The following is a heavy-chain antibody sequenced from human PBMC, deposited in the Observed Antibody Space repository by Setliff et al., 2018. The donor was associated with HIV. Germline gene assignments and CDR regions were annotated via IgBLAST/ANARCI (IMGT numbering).Heavy chain of an antibody. V-gene: IGHV4-38-2*01. J-gene: IGHJ4*02. Sequence: PSETLSLTCAVSGFPFTSGYYWGWIRQPPGKGLEWIGSGYHTGSTAYNPSLKSRDTISLDTSKNQFSLQLNSMTAADTAVYYCARYGDGYNSGDALVYWGQGTLVTVSS. CDR2: GYHTGST. CDR3: ARYGDGYNSGDALVY. CDR1: GFPFTSGYY. D-gene: IGHD5-12*01.